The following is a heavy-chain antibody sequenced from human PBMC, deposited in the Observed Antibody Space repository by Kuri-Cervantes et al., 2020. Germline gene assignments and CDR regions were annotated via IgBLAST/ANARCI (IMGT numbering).Heavy chain of an antibody. CDR1: GFTFSSYS. D-gene: IGHD2-15*01. CDR2: ISSSSSTI. J-gene: IGHJ6*02. Sequence: GGSLRLSCAASGFTFSSYSMNWVRQAPGKGLEWVSYISSSSSTIYYADSVKGRFTISGDNAKNSLYLQMNSLRDEDTAVYYCAREGGGLYCSGGSCYSGNMDVWSQGTTVTVSS. CDR3: AREGGGLYCSGGSCYSGNMDV. V-gene: IGHV3-48*02.